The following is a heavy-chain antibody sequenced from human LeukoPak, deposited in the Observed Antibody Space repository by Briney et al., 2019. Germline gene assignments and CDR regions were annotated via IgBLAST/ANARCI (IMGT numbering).Heavy chain of an antibody. CDR1: GGSISSYY. D-gene: IGHD6-13*01. J-gene: IGHJ6*04. V-gene: IGHV4-59*01. Sequence: SETLSLTCTVSGGSISSYYWSWIRQPPGKGLEWIGYIYYSGSTNYNPSLKSRVTISVDTSKNQFSLKLSSVTAADTAVYYCASAAAAGILDVWGKGATVTVSS. CDR3: ASAAAAGILDV. CDR2: IYYSGST.